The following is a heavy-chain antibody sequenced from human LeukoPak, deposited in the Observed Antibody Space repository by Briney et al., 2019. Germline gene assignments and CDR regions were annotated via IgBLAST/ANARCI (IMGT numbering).Heavy chain of an antibody. CDR1: GYIFTHNW. CDR3: ARQTRDGSGSRGYFFDF. J-gene: IGHJ4*02. D-gene: IGHD3-10*01. V-gene: IGHV5-51*01. Sequence: GESLKISCKGSGYIFTHNWLGWVRQMPGKGLEWMGIIYPGDSDTRYSPSFEGQVTISVDKSSSTAYLQWSSLKASDTAMYYCARQTRDGSGSRGYFFDFWGREPLSPSPQ. CDR2: IYPGDSDT.